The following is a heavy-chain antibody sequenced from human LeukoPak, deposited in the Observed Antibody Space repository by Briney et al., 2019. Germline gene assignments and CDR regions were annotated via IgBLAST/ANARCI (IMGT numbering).Heavy chain of an antibody. Sequence: GGSLRLSCAASGFTFSGYDMHWVRQAPGKGLEWVAFIRYDGSNKYYTDSVKGRFTISRDNSKNTLYLQMNSLRPEDTAVYYCARDGRDQYCGSTSCYSYYFDYWGQGTLVTVSS. CDR2: IRYDGSNK. D-gene: IGHD2-2*01. CDR1: GFTFSGYD. J-gene: IGHJ4*02. V-gene: IGHV3-30*02. CDR3: ARDGRDQYCGSTSCYSYYFDY.